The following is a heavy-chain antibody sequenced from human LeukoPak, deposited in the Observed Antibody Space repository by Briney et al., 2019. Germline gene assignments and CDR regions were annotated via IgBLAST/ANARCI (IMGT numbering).Heavy chain of an antibody. V-gene: IGHV3-23*01. CDR1: GVTFSTYA. J-gene: IGHJ4*02. CDR2: SGNGVGT. CDR3: AKRGYYDTLTGYYPFDN. Sequence: GGSLRLSCAASGVTFSTYAMTWVRQAPGKGLEWVSASGNGVGTKYADSVKGRFTISRDNSKNTLYLQMNSLRAEDTAMYYCAKRGYYDTLTGYYPFDNWGQGTLVTVSS. D-gene: IGHD3-9*01.